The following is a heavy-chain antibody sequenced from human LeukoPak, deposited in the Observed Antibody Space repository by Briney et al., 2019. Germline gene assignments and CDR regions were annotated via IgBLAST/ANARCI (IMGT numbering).Heavy chain of an antibody. CDR2: IYYSGST. CDR3: ARASSLTRYYFDY. CDR1: GGSISIYY. D-gene: IGHD3-9*01. V-gene: IGHV4-59*01. J-gene: IGHJ4*02. Sequence: SETLSLTCTVSGGSISIYYWSWIRQPPGKGLEWIGYIYYSGSTNYNPSLKSRVTISVDTSKNQFSLKLSSVTAADTAVYYCARASSLTRYYFDYWGQGTLVTVSS.